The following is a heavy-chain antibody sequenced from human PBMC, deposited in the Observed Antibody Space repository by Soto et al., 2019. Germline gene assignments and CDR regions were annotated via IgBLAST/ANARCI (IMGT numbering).Heavy chain of an antibody. CDR3: ARDLAWKRGKVGRYYYGMDV. CDR2: IITRSTYT. J-gene: IGHJ6*02. V-gene: IGHV3-11*06. D-gene: IGHD1-1*01. Sequence: QVLLVESGGGLVKAGGSLRLSCAASGFIFSDYYMSWVRQTPGRGLEWVSYIITRSTYTKYADSVKGRFTIFRDNTKDSLYLQMDSLRVEDTAFYYCARDLAWKRGKVGRYYYGMDVWGQGTTVTVSS. CDR1: GFIFSDYY.